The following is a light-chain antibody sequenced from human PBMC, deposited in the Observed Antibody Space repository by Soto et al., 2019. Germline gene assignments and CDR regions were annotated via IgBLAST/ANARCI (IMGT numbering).Light chain of an antibody. V-gene: IGKV3-11*01. J-gene: IGKJ1*01. CDR3: VQRSVWPWT. CDR1: QSVGTY. CDR2: DTS. Sequence: EIVLTQAPATLPLSPGERGTLSCRASQSVGTYLAWYQHKPGQPPRLLIYDTSNRAPGTPGRFGGSGSGTDFTRTISSLEPEDVAVYYCVQRSVWPWTVGQGTKVEVK.